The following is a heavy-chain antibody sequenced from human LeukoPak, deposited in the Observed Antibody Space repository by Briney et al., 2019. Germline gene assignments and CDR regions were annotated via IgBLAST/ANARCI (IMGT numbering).Heavy chain of an antibody. Sequence: SETLSLTCSVSGYSISSGYYWGWIRQPPGKRLEWVGSISSSGNTYYNPTLKSRVTISVDTSKNQFSLKLNSRTTADTAVYYCTRGAGWLIDYWGQGILVTVSS. D-gene: IGHD3-16*01. V-gene: IGHV4-38-2*02. CDR1: GYSISSGYY. J-gene: IGHJ4*02. CDR3: TRGAGWLIDY. CDR2: ISSSGNT.